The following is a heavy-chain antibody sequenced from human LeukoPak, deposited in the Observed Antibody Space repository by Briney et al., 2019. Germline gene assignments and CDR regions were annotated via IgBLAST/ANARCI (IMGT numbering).Heavy chain of an antibody. Sequence: GGSLRLSCAASGFTFSIYAMSWVRQAPGKGLEWVSSINGGGGTTNYADSVKGRFTISRDNSKNALYLQMNSLRAEDTAVYYCAKGSARYDYWGQGTLVTVSS. V-gene: IGHV3-23*01. CDR2: INGGGGTT. CDR3: AKGSARYDY. J-gene: IGHJ4*02. D-gene: IGHD5-24*01. CDR1: GFTFSIYA.